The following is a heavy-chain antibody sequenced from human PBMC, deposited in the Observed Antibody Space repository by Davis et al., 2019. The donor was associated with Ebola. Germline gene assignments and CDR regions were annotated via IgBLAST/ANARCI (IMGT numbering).Heavy chain of an antibody. CDR2: IYAGGAT. CDR1: GFTFSSYS. CDR3: ARGVSDSGIYCALDV. V-gene: IGHV3-66*02. Sequence: GESLKISCAASGFTFSSYSMNWVRQAPGKGLEWVSSIYAGGATYYGDSVKGRFTISRDNSKNTLYLQINSLRVDDTAVYYCARGVSDSGIYCALDVWGQGTMVTVSS. J-gene: IGHJ3*01. D-gene: IGHD3-10*01.